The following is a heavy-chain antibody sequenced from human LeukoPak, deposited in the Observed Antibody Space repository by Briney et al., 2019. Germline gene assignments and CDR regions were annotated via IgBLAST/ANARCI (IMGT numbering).Heavy chain of an antibody. CDR3: ARGYCDTTRCLPVGFEP. J-gene: IGHJ5*02. CDR2: ICPGDSDT. Sequence: GESLKISCKGSGYKFNNYWIGWVRQMPGKGLEWIGIICPGDSDTRYSPSFQGQVTISIDKSISTAYLQWSSLQASDTAMYYCARGYCDTTRCLPVGFEPWGQGTLVTVSS. V-gene: IGHV5-51*01. CDR1: GYKFNNYW. D-gene: IGHD2-15*01.